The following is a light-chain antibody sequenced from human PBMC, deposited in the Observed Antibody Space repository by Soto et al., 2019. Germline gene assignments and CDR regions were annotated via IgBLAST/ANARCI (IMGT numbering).Light chain of an antibody. J-gene: IGKJ1*01. Sequence: EIVLTQSPGTLSLSPGERATLSCRASRSVSSSYLAWYQQKPGQAPRLLIYGASSRATGIPDRFSGSGSGTDFTLTISRLEPEDFAVYYCQQYGSSPPKTFGQGTKV. V-gene: IGKV3-20*01. CDR3: QQYGSSPPKT. CDR1: RSVSSSY. CDR2: GAS.